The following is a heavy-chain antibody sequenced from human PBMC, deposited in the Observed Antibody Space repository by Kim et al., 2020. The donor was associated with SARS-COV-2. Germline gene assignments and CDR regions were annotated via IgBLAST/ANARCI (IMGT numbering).Heavy chain of an antibody. D-gene: IGHD6-19*01. Sequence: ARKFPGRVTMTRGTSASTVYMELSSLRSEDTAVYYCAGEGIAVAGTGGFDYWGQGTLVTVSS. CDR3: AGEGIAVAGTGGFDY. V-gene: IGHV1-46*01. J-gene: IGHJ4*02.